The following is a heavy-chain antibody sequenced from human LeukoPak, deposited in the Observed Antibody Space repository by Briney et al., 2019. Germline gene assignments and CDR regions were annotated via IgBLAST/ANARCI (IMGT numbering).Heavy chain of an antibody. J-gene: IGHJ6*03. D-gene: IGHD3-3*01. CDR2: IYHSGST. V-gene: IGHV4-38-2*01. CDR3: SRGGDYDFWSGYSNYYYMDV. Sequence: ETLSLTCAVSGYSISSGYYWGWIRQPPGNGLEWIGSIYHSGSTYYNPSLKRRVTISVDTSKKQFSLKLSSVTAADTAVYYCSRGGDYDFWSGYSNYYYMDVWGKGTTVTISS. CDR1: GYSISSGYY.